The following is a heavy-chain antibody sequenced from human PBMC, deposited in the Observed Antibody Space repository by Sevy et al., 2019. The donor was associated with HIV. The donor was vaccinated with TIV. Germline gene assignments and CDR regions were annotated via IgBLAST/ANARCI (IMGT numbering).Heavy chain of an antibody. CDR1: GDSVSSNSAA. J-gene: IGHJ4*01. CDR3: ARAQYSSSSRKFWGVIDY. V-gene: IGHV6-1*01. Sequence: SQTVSLTCAISGDSVSSNSAAWNWIRQSPSRGLEWLGRTYYRSKWYNDYAVSVKSRITINPDTSKNQFSLQLNSVTPEDTAVYYCARAQYSSSSRKFWGVIDYWGHGTLVTVSS. CDR2: TYYRSKWYN. D-gene: IGHD6-6*01.